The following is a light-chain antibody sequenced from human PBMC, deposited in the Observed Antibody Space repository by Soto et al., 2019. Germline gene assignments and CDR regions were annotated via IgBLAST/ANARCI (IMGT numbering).Light chain of an antibody. CDR2: DDS. CDR1: NIGSKR. V-gene: IGLV3-21*02. Sequence: SYELTQPPSVSVAPGQTARITCGGNNIGSKRAHWYQQKPGQAPVLVVHDDSDRPSGIPERLSGSNSGNTATLSISRVEAGDEADYYCQVWDSSSDHRVFGGGTKLTVL. J-gene: IGLJ3*02. CDR3: QVWDSSSDHRV.